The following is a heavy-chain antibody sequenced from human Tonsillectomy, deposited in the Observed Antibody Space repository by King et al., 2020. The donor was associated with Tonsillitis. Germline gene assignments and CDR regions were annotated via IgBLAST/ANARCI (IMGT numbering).Heavy chain of an antibody. CDR2: INPNNGDT. CDR3: ARDNGDYLFDY. D-gene: IGHD4-17*01. J-gene: IGHJ4*02. CDR1: GYTLTGHY. V-gene: IGHV1-2*02. Sequence: QLVQSGAEVKKPGASVKVSCKASGYTLTGHYMHWVRQAPGQGLEWMGWINPNNGDTKYAQKFQGRVIMTRDTSISTVYMELSSLRSDDTALYYCARDNGDYLFDYGGQGTLVTVSS.